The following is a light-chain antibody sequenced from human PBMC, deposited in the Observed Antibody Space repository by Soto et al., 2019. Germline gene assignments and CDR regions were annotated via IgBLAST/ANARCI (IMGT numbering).Light chain of an antibody. J-gene: IGKJ1*01. CDR1: RVSRSC. V-gene: IGKV1-5*01. CDR2: HAS. Sequence: DFQMTQSPSTLSASVGDRLTITCRARRVSRSCLAWFQQKPGKAPKLLIYHASSWETGIPARFSGSGSGTEFTLTIGGLQPDDFAAYYCQHYNAFPLPFGQGTKVDIK. CDR3: QHYNAFPLP.